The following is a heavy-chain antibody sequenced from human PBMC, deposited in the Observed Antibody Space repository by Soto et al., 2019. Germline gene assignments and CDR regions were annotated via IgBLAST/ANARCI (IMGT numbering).Heavy chain of an antibody. CDR3: ARDMSSSWPHDYFDY. CDR1: GFTFSSYA. V-gene: IGHV3-30-3*01. CDR2: ISYDGSNK. Sequence: QVQLVESGGGVVQPGRSLRLSCAASGFTFSSYAMHWVRQAPGKGLEWVAVISYDGSNKYYADSVKGRFTISRDNSKNTLYLQMNSLRVEDTAVYYCARDMSSSWPHDYFDYWGQGTLVTVSS. J-gene: IGHJ4*02. D-gene: IGHD6-13*01.